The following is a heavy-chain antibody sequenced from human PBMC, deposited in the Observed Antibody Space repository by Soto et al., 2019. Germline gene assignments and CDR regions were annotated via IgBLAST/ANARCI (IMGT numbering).Heavy chain of an antibody. CDR2: ISAYNGNT. J-gene: IGHJ6*02. CDR3: ARGRYDILTGYYIDMDV. V-gene: IGHV1-18*01. Sequence: ASVKVSCKASGYAFTSYGISWVRQAPGQGLEWMGWISAYNGNTNYAQKLQGRVTMTTDTSTSTAYMELRSLRSDDTAVYYCARGRYDILTGYYIDMDVWGQGTTVTVSS. D-gene: IGHD3-9*01. CDR1: GYAFTSYG.